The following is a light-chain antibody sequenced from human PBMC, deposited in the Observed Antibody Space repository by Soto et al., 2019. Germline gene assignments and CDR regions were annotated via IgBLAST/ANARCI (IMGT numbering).Light chain of an antibody. CDR3: QQYYSWPPLT. Sequence: EVVMTQSPVTLSLSPGERATLSCTASQNVNSNLAGYRQKPGQPPRLLIYGASTRATGIPARFSGSGSGTEFTLTISSLQSEDFAIYYCQQYYSWPPLTFGGGTKVEI. V-gene: IGKV3-15*01. CDR2: GAS. CDR1: QNVNSN. J-gene: IGKJ4*01.